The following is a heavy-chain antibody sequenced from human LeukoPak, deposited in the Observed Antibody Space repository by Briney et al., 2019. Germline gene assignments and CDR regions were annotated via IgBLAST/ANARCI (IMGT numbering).Heavy chain of an antibody. CDR1: GGSFSGYY. Sequence: SETLSLTCAVYGGSFSGYYWSWIRQPPGRGLEWIGSIFYVGSTNYNPSLKSRVTISVDTSKNQFSLKLNSVTAADTAVYYCARDYYDSRGEAFDIWGQGTMVTVSS. D-gene: IGHD3-22*01. V-gene: IGHV4-59*12. CDR3: ARDYYDSRGEAFDI. CDR2: IFYVGST. J-gene: IGHJ3*02.